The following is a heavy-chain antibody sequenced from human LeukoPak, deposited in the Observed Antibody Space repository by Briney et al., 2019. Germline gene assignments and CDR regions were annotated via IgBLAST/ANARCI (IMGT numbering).Heavy chain of an antibody. Sequence: KPSETLSLTCTVSGGSISSYYWSWIRQPPGKGLEWIGYIYTSGSTNYNPSLKSRVTISVDTSKNQFSLKLSSVTAADTPVYYCARLIYYDILIGYYNVEDGYYFDYWGRGTLVTVSS. D-gene: IGHD3-9*01. CDR2: IYTSGST. CDR3: ARLIYYDILIGYYNVEDGYYFDY. CDR1: GGSISSYY. V-gene: IGHV4-4*09. J-gene: IGHJ4*02.